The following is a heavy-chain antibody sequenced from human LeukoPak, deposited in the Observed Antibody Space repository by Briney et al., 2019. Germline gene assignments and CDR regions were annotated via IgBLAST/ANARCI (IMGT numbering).Heavy chain of an antibody. CDR3: ARVSHTETFDY. CDR1: GGSISSYY. CDR2: IYYSGST. V-gene: IGHV4-59*01. Sequence: PSGTLSLTCTVSGGSISSYYWSWIRQPPGKALEWIGYIYYSGSTNYNPSLTSRVTISVDTSKNQFSLKLRSVTAADTAVYYCARVSHTETFDYWGQGTLVTVSS. J-gene: IGHJ4*02. D-gene: IGHD1-14*01.